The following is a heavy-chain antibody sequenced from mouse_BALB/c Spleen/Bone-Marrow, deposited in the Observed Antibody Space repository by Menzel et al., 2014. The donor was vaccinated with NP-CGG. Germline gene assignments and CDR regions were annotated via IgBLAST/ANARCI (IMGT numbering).Heavy chain of an antibody. CDR3: ARQLAYAMGY. V-gene: IGHV5-12*02. Sequence: EVHLVESGGGLVQPGGSLKLSCATSGFTFSDYYMYWVRQTPEKRLEWVAYITKGGGSTYYPDIVKGRFTISRDNAKNTLYLQMSRLKSEDTAMYYCARQLAYAMGYWGQGTSVTVSS. CDR2: ITKGGGST. CDR1: GFTFSDYY. J-gene: IGHJ4*01. D-gene: IGHD4-1*01.